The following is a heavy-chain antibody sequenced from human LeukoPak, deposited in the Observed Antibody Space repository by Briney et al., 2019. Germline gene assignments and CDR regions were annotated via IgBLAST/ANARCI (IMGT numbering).Heavy chain of an antibody. Sequence: PSETLSLTCTVSGDSISSSNHYWDWIRQPPGKGLEWIGSIYYSGSTYYNPSLKSRVTISVDTSKNQFSLKLSPVTAADTAVYYCARDIRNYAVDYWGQGTLVTVSS. J-gene: IGHJ4*02. CDR1: GDSISSSNHY. D-gene: IGHD1-7*01. V-gene: IGHV4-39*02. CDR2: IYYSGST. CDR3: ARDIRNYAVDY.